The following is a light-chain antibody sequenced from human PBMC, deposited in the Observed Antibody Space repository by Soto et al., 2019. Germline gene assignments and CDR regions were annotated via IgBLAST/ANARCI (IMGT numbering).Light chain of an antibody. CDR3: SSYSRTTTRVV. J-gene: IGLJ2*01. CDR1: STDIGGYTY. Sequence: QSAPTQPASVSGSPGQSITISCTGTSTDIGGYTYVSWYQQHPGKVPKLMIYEVDNRPSGVSNRFSGSKSGSTASLTISGLQAEDEADYFCSSYSRTTTRVVFGGGTKLTVL. V-gene: IGLV2-14*01. CDR2: EVD.